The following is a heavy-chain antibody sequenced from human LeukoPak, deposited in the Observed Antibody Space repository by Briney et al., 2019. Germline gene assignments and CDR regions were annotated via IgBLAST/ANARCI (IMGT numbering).Heavy chain of an antibody. CDR1: GYSFTSYW. CDR3: ARQTGRWLRVFDY. J-gene: IGHJ4*02. CDR2: IDPSDSYT. D-gene: IGHD5-24*01. V-gene: IGHV5-10-1*01. Sequence: GESLKISCKGSGYSFTSYWISWVRQMPGKGLEWMGRIDPSDSYTNYSPSFQGRVTISADKSISTAYLQWSSLKASDTAMYYCARQTGRWLRVFDYWGQGTLVTVSS.